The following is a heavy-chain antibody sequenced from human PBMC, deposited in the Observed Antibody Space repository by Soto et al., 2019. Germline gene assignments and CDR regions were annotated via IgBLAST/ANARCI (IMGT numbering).Heavy chain of an antibody. CDR3: ATPSITMIVVAAFDY. J-gene: IGHJ4*02. D-gene: IGHD3-22*01. Sequence: ASVKVSCKVSGYTLTELSMHWVRQAPGKGLEWMGGFDPEDGETIYAQKFQGRVTMTEDASTDTAYMELSSLRSEDTAVYYCATPSITMIVVAAFDYSGQGTLVTVSS. V-gene: IGHV1-24*01. CDR1: GYTLTELS. CDR2: FDPEDGET.